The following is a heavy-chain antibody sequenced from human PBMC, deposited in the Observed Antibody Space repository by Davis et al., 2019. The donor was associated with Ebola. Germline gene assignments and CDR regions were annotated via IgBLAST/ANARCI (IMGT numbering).Heavy chain of an antibody. CDR1: GYTFTSYA. CDR2: INTNTGNP. V-gene: IGHV7-4-1*02. Sequence: ASVKVSCKASGYTFTSYAMNWVRQAPGQGLEWMGWINTNTGNPTYAQGFTGRFVFSLDTSVSTAYLQISSLKAEDTAVYYCARVATIQWLVFDWGMDVWGQGTTVTVSS. J-gene: IGHJ6*02. CDR3: ARVATIQWLVFDWGMDV. D-gene: IGHD6-19*01.